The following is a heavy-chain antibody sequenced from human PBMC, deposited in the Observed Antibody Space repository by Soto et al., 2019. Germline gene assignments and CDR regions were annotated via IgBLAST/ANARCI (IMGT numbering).Heavy chain of an antibody. CDR2: IHYTGTT. D-gene: IGHD1-1*01. CDR1: GGSVSSYY. J-gene: IGHJ4*02. Sequence: QVQLQESGPGLVEPSETLSLTCTVSGGSVSSYYWSWIRQSLGKGLEWIGYIHYTGTTNYSPSLKSRVTISVDTSKNQFSLKLNSVTAADTAVYYCARAAYNIDNWGQGTLVTVSS. V-gene: IGHV4-59*02. CDR3: ARAAYNIDN.